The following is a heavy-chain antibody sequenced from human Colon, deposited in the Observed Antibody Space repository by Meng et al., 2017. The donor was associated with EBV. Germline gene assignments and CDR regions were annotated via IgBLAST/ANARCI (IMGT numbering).Heavy chain of an antibody. D-gene: IGHD2-21*02. V-gene: IGHV4-4*02. CDR3: ARVGAYCGGDCYHPR. CDR1: GGSLSSRNW. CDR2: IYHSGST. J-gene: IGHJ4*02. Sequence: LQESGPGLVQPSGALSLTCAGAGGSLSSRNWLSWVRQPPGKGLEWIGEIYHSGSTNYNPSLKSRVTISVDESKNQFSLRLSSVTAADTAVYYCARVGAYCGGDCYHPRWGQGTLVTVSS.